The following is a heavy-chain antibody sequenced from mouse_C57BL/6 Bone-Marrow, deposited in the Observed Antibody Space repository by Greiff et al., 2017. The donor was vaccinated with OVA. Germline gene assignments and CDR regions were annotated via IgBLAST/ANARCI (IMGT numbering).Heavy chain of an antibody. CDR1: GFTFSDAW. V-gene: IGHV6-6*01. CDR2: IRNKANNHAT. Sequence: EVKLVESGGGLVQPGGSMKLSCAASGFTFSDAWMDWVRQSPEKGLEWVAEIRNKANNHATYYAESVKGRFTISRDDSKSSVYLQMNSLRDEDTGIYYCTALFITTVVATDYDYWGQGTTLTVSS. D-gene: IGHD1-1*01. CDR3: TALFITTVVATDYDY. J-gene: IGHJ2*01.